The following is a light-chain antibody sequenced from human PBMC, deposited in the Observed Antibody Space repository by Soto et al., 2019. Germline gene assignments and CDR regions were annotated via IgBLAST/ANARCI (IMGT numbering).Light chain of an antibody. Sequence: DIVMTQSPDSLAVSLGERATINCKSSQTVVYSTSSQSYLAWYQQKPGQPPKLLIYWASTRESGVPDRFSGSGSGTDFTLTISALQAEDVAIYYCRQYYDTPYTFGQGTKVDIK. CDR2: WAS. J-gene: IGKJ2*01. CDR3: RQYYDTPYT. V-gene: IGKV4-1*01. CDR1: QTVVYSTSSQSY.